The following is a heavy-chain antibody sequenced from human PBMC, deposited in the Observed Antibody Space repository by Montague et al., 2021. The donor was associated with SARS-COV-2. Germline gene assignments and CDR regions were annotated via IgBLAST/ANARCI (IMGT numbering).Heavy chain of an antibody. D-gene: IGHD6-13*01. CDR2: TYYRSKWYN. V-gene: IGHV6-1*01. CDR1: GDSVSSNSAA. J-gene: IGHJ4*02. Sequence: CAISGDSVSSNSAARNWIRQSPSRGLEWLGRTYYRSKWYNDYALSVKSRITINPDTSKNQFSLQLNSVTPEDTAVYYCARSVGASSSSWPLPPHFDYWGQGTLVTVS. CDR3: ARSVGASSSSWPLPPHFDY.